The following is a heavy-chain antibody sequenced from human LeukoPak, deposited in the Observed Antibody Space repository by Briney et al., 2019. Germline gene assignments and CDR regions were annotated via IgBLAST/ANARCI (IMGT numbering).Heavy chain of an antibody. D-gene: IGHD1-26*01. Sequence: GGSLRLSCAASGFTFSSYAMSWVRQAPGKGREGVSAISGSGGSAYYADSVKGRFTISRDNSKNTMYLQMNSLRAEDTAVYYCAKDLRELLRATGFDYWGQGTLVTVSS. CDR2: ISGSGGSA. V-gene: IGHV3-23*01. CDR3: AKDLRELLRATGFDY. J-gene: IGHJ4*02. CDR1: GFTFSSYA.